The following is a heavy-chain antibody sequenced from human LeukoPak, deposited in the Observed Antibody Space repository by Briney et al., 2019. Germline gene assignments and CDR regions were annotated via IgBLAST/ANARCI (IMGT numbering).Heavy chain of an antibody. CDR2: IYNSGNN. J-gene: IGHJ4*02. CDR3: ATRGY. D-gene: IGHD3-10*01. V-gene: IGHV4-59*08. CDR1: GGSISSDY. Sequence: SETLSLTCTVSGGSISSDYWQWIRQPPGKGLEWVGYIYNSGNNHYNSSLKSRVTISIDTSKNQFSLKLASVTAADTAAYYCATRGYWGQGTLVAVSS.